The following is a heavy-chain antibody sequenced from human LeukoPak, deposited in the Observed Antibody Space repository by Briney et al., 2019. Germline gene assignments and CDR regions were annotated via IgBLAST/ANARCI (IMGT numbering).Heavy chain of an antibody. V-gene: IGHV3-9*01. CDR3: ARDRSSGFRAFDI. J-gene: IGHJ3*02. CDR2: INWNSGSI. D-gene: IGHD3-22*01. CDR1: GFTFDDFA. Sequence: LPGRSLRLSCAASGFTFDDFAMHWVRQAPGKGLEWVSGINWNSGSIGYAASVKGRFTISRDNAKNSLYLQMHDLRPEDTALYYCARDRSSGFRAFDIWGQGSVVTVSS.